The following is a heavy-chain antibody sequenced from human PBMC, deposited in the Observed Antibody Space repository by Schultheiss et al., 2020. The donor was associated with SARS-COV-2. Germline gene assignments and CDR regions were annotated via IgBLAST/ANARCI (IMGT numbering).Heavy chain of an antibody. CDR2: IWYDGSNK. D-gene: IGHD1-1*01. CDR1: GFTFSSYA. Sequence: GGSLRLSCAASGFTFSSYAMSWVRQAPGKGLEWVAVIWYDGSNKYYADSVKGRFTISRDNSKNTLYLQMNSLRAEDTAVYYCARSPRQLERRKWYFDYWGQGTLVTVSS. CDR3: ARSPRQLERRKWYFDY. V-gene: IGHV3-33*08. J-gene: IGHJ4*02.